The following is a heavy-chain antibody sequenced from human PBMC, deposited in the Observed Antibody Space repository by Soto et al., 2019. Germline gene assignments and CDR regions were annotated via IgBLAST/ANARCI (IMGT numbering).Heavy chain of an antibody. Sequence: PSETLSLTCAVYGGSFSGYYWRWLRQPPGKGLEWIGELDQSGGTNYNPSLKSRAIISDDTSKNQFSLTLTSVTAADTAVYYCARDDSYGWSGESLDVWGQGTTVTVSS. CDR3: ARDDSYGWSGESLDV. D-gene: IGHD6-19*01. CDR1: GGSFSGYY. J-gene: IGHJ6*02. V-gene: IGHV4-34*01. CDR2: LDQSGGT.